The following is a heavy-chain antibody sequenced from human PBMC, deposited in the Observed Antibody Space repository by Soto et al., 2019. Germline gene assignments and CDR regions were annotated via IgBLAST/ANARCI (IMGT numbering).Heavy chain of an antibody. D-gene: IGHD6-13*01. CDR3: ARILERQLVDY. V-gene: IGHV4-34*01. CDR2: INHSGST. J-gene: IGHJ4*02. Sequence: SETLSLTCAVYGGSFSGYYWSWIRQPPGKGLEWIGEINHSGSTNYNPSLKSRVTMSVDTSKNQFSLKLSSVTAADTAVYYCARILERQLVDYWGRGTLVTVSS. CDR1: GGSFSGYY.